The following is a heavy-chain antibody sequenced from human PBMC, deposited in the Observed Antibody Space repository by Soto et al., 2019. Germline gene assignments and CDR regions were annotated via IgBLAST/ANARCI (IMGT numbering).Heavy chain of an antibody. V-gene: IGHV3-23*01. CDR1: GFTFSSYA. CDR2: FSGSGGST. CDR3: AKDGKEWLPDHDAFDI. Sequence: GGSLRLSCAASGFTFSSYAMSWVRQAPGKGLEWVSAFSGSGGSTYYADSVKGRFTISRDNSKNTLYLQMNSLRAEDTAVYYCAKDGKEWLPDHDAFDIWGQGTMVTVSS. J-gene: IGHJ3*02. D-gene: IGHD3-3*01.